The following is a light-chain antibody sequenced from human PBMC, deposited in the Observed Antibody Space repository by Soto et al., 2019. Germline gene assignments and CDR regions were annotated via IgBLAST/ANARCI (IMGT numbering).Light chain of an antibody. CDR1: QSVSSSY. CDR2: GAS. J-gene: IGKJ3*01. Sequence: ETVLTQSPGTLSLSPGERATLSCRASQSVSSSYLSWHQQKPGQAPRLLIYGASRRATGIPDRFSGSGSGTDFTLTISRLEPEDFAVYYCHQYGSLPFTFGPGTKVDI. V-gene: IGKV3-20*01. CDR3: HQYGSLPFT.